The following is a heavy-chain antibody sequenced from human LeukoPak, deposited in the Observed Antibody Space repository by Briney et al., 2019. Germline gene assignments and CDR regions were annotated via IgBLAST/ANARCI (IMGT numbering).Heavy chain of an antibody. CDR2: IYISGST. D-gene: IGHD4-17*01. Sequence: SETLFLTCTVSGGSISSGSYYWSWIRQPAGKGLEWIGRIYISGSTNYNPSLKSRVTISVGTSKNQFSLKLSSVTAADTAVYYCARGPTVKYYYYGMDVWGQGTTVTVSS. J-gene: IGHJ6*02. CDR1: GGSISSGSYY. CDR3: ARGPTVKYYYYGMDV. V-gene: IGHV4-61*02.